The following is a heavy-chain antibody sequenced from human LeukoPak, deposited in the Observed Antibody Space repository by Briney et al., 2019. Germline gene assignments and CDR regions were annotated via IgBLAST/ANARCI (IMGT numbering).Heavy chain of an antibody. V-gene: IGHV4-59*01. CDR2: IYYSGST. Sequence: SETLSLTCTVSGGSISSYYWSWIRQPPGKGLEWIGYIYYSGSTNYNPSLKSRVTISVDTSKNQFSLKLSSVTAADTAVYYCARVNKDSSGYYVYYYYYMDVWGKGTTVTISS. CDR1: GGSISSYY. J-gene: IGHJ6*03. D-gene: IGHD3-22*01. CDR3: ARVNKDSSGYYVYYYYYMDV.